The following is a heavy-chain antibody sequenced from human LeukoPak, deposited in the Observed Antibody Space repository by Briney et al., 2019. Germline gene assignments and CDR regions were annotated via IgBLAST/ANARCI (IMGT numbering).Heavy chain of an antibody. CDR3: AKVGDYYGSGKYSNFDY. CDR2: ISGSGSTT. J-gene: IGHJ4*02. Sequence: GGSLRLSCAASGFTFSTYAMSWVRQAPGKGLEWVSAISGSGSTTYYADSVKGRFTISRDNSKDTLYLQMSSLRAEDTAVYYCAKVGDYYGSGKYSNFDYWGQGTLVTVSS. D-gene: IGHD3-10*01. CDR1: GFTFSTYA. V-gene: IGHV3-23*01.